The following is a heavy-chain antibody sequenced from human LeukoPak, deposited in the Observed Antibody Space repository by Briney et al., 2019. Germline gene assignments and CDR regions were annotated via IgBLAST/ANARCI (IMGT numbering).Heavy chain of an antibody. CDR3: ARAENPTYYDILTGHRPGVDY. D-gene: IGHD3-9*01. Sequence: ASVKVSCKASGYTFTGYYKHWVRQAPGQGLEWMGWINPNSGGTNYAQKFQGWVTMTRDTSISTAYMELSRLRSDDTAVYYCARAENPTYYDILTGHRPGVDYWGQGTLVTVSS. CDR2: INPNSGGT. CDR1: GYTFTGYY. V-gene: IGHV1-2*04. J-gene: IGHJ4*02.